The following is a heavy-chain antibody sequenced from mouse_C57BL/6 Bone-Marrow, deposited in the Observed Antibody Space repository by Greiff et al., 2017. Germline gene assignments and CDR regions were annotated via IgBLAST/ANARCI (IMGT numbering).Heavy chain of an antibody. D-gene: IGHD4-1*01. CDR1: GYTFTSYW. Sequence: VQLQQPGAELVKPGASVKLSCKASGYTFTSYWMQWVKQRPGQGLEWIGEIDPSGSYTNYNQKFKGKATLTVDTSSSTAYMQLSSLTSDDSAVYYCARTGTLFAYWGQGTLVTVSA. CDR3: ARTGTLFAY. CDR2: IDPSGSYT. J-gene: IGHJ3*01. V-gene: IGHV1-50*01.